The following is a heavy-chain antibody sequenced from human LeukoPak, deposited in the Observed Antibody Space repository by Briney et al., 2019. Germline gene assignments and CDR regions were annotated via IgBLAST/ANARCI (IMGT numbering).Heavy chain of an antibody. CDR2: ISSSSTYI. V-gene: IGHV3-21*01. Sequence: GGSLRLSCAASGFTFSSYAMSWVRQAPGKGLEWVSFISSSSTYIYNADSVKGRFTISRDNARNSLDLQMNGLRAEDTAVYYCARAEMIYNSGWLYYFDYWGQGTLVTVSS. CDR1: GFTFSSYA. CDR3: ARAEMIYNSGWLYYFDY. D-gene: IGHD6-19*01. J-gene: IGHJ4*02.